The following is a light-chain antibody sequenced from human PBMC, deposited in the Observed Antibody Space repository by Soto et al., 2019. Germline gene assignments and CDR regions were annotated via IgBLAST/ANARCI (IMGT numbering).Light chain of an antibody. V-gene: IGLV2-14*03. CDR2: AVS. CDR1: SGDIGSYNR. J-gene: IGLJ1*01. CDR3: ISYTDRQSYL. Sequence: QSALTQPASVSGSPGQSITISCTGTSGDIGSYNRVSWYQQHPGKAPKLMIYAVSDRPSGVSDRFSGSKSGITASLTISGLQAEDEADYYCISYTDRQSYLFGTGTKLTVL.